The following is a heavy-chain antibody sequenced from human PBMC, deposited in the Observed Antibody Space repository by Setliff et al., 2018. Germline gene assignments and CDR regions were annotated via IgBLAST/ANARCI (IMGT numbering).Heavy chain of an antibody. CDR3: ARLWRRIQQIDY. Sequence: PSETLSLTCTVSGGSISSSSYYWGWIRQPPGKGLEWIGSIYYSGSTYYNPSLKSRVTISVDTSKNQFSLKLSSVTAADTAVYYCARLWRRIQQIDYWGQGTLVTVSS. CDR2: IYYSGST. CDR1: GGSISSSSYY. D-gene: IGHD3-10*01. V-gene: IGHV4-39*07. J-gene: IGHJ4*02.